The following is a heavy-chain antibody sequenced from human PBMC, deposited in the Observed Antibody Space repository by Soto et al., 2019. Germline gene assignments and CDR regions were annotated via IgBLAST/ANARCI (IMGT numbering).Heavy chain of an antibody. D-gene: IGHD1-1*01. Sequence: EVQLVESGGGLVQPGRSLRLSCAASGFTFTSYEFNWVRQAPGKGLEWISYIGTSDNNIYYADSVKGRFTVSRDNARNSLYLQMNSLRAEDTAIYYCAREDGWERGGFDYWGQGTLVTVSS. CDR2: IGTSDNNI. CDR1: GFTFTSYE. CDR3: AREDGWERGGFDY. J-gene: IGHJ4*02. V-gene: IGHV3-48*03.